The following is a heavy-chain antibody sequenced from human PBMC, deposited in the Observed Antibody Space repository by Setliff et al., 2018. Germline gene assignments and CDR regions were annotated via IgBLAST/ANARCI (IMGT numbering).Heavy chain of an antibody. V-gene: IGHV4-59*01. Sequence: SETLSLTCTVSCGSFSTYYWSWIRQAPGKGLEWIGHVYYSGAANYNPSLKSRVTVSVDTSKNQFSLRLISVTAADTAVYYCARGGTFRYFDYWGQGTPVTVSS. J-gene: IGHJ4*02. D-gene: IGHD5-12*01. CDR1: CGSFSTYY. CDR2: VYYSGAA. CDR3: ARGGTFRYFDY.